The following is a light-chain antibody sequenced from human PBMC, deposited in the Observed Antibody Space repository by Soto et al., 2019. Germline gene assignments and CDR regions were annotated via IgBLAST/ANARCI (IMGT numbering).Light chain of an antibody. CDR3: AAWDGSLNGWV. CDR2: EVS. V-gene: IGLV2-8*01. Sequence: QSALTQPPSASGSPGQSVTISCTGTSSDVGKYDYVSWFQHHPGKAPKLIIYEVSKRPSGVPDRFSGSKSGTSASLAISGLQSEDEADYYCAAWDGSLNGWVFGGGTKLTVL. CDR1: SSDVGKYDY. J-gene: IGLJ3*02.